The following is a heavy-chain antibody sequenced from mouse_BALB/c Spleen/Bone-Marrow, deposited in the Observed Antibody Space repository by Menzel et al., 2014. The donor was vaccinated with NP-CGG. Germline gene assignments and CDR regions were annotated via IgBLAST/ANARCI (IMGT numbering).Heavy chain of an antibody. V-gene: IGHV5-6-5*01. J-gene: IGHJ3*01. Sequence: VLLVESGGGLVKPGGSLKLSCAASGFTFSSYAMSWVRQTPAKRLEWVASISSGGSTYYPDSVKGRFIISSDNARNILYQQMSSLRSEDTAMYCCARGYEGYYGCAYWGQGTLVTVSA. D-gene: IGHD2-3*01. CDR3: ARGYEGYYGCAY. CDR2: ISSGGST. CDR1: GFTFSSYA.